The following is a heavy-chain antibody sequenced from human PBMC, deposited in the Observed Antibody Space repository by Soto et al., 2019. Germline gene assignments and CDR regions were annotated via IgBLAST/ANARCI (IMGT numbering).Heavy chain of an antibody. J-gene: IGHJ6*03. CDR2: INWNGGST. V-gene: IGHV3-20*01. CDR3: ARAGYCSSTSCYEGEYYYYMDV. D-gene: IGHD2-2*01. CDR1: GFTFDDYG. Sequence: GGSLRLSCAASGFTFDDYGMSWVRQAPGKGLEWVSGINWNGGSTGYADSVKGRFTISRDNAKNSLYLQMNSLRAEDTALYHCARAGYCSSTSCYEGEYYYYMDVWGKGTTVTVSS.